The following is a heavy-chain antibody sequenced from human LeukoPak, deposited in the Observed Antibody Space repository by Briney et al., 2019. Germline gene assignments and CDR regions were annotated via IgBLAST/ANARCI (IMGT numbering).Heavy chain of an antibody. CDR3: ARDERRLGYFDY. V-gene: IGHV1-69*13. CDR1: GGTFSSYA. Sequence: SVKASCKASGGTFSSYAISWVRQAPGQGLEWMGGIIPIFGTANYAQKFQGRVTITADESTSTAYMELSSLRSEDTAVYYCARDERRLGYFDYWGQGTLVTVSS. J-gene: IGHJ4*02. D-gene: IGHD1-1*01. CDR2: IIPIFGTA.